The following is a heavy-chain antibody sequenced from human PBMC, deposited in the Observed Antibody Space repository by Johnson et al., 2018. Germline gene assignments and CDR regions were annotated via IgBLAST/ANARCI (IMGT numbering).Heavy chain of an antibody. V-gene: IGHV3-43D*03. CDR1: GFTFDDYA. D-gene: IGHD3-10*02. CDR2: ISWHGGST. CDR3: ARRRYYDRGGAFDI. J-gene: IGHJ3*02. Sequence: VQLVQSGGGAVRPGGSLRLSCAASGFTFDDYAMHWVRQAPRKGLEWVSLISWHGGSTYYADSVKGRFTISRDNSKNSLYLQMNSLRAEDTALYYCARRRYYDRGGAFDIWGQGTMVTVSS.